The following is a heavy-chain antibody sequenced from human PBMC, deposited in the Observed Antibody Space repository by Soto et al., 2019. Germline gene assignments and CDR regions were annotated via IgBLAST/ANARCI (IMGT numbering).Heavy chain of an antibody. D-gene: IGHD2-2*01. Sequence: GASVKVSCKVSGYTLTELSMHWVRQAPGKGLEWMGGFDPEDGETIYAQKFQGRATMTEDTSTDTAYMELSSLRSEDTAVYYCATPSNCSSTSCHPGWFDPWGQGTLVTVSS. J-gene: IGHJ5*02. CDR2: FDPEDGET. V-gene: IGHV1-24*01. CDR3: ATPSNCSSTSCHPGWFDP. CDR1: GYTLTELS.